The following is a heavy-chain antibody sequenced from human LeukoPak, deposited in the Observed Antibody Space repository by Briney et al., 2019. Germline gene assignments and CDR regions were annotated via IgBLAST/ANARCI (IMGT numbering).Heavy chain of an antibody. D-gene: IGHD6-13*01. V-gene: IGHV4-34*01. J-gene: IGHJ5*02. Sequence: SETLSLTWAVYGGSFSGYYWSWIRQPPGKGLEWIGEINHSGSTNYNPSLKSRVTISVDTSKNQFSLKLSSVTAADTAVYYCARGPWYSSSWYGWFDPWGQGTLVTVSS. CDR3: ARGPWYSSSWYGWFDP. CDR2: INHSGST. CDR1: GGSFSGYY.